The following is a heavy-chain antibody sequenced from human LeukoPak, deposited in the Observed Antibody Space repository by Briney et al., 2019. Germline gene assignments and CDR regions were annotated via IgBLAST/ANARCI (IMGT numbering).Heavy chain of an antibody. CDR2: ISISTGTI. D-gene: IGHD2-15*01. V-gene: IGHV3-48*01. CDR1: GFTLSTYS. Sequence: GGSLRLSCAASGFTLSTYSMNWVRQAPGQGLEWVSYISISTGTIYYADSVKGRFTISRDNAQNSLYLQMNSLRAEDTAVYYCARAPVTSCRGAFCYPFDYWGQGTLVTVSS. J-gene: IGHJ4*02. CDR3: ARAPVTSCRGAFCYPFDY.